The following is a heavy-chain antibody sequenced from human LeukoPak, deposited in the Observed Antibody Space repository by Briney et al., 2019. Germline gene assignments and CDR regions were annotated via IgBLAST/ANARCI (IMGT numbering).Heavy chain of an antibody. CDR2: ISGSGGST. CDR3: AKAGSSGWYNGY. Sequence: PGGSLRLSCAASGFTFSSYAMTWVRQAPGKGLEWVSAISGSGGSTYYADSVKGRFTISRDNSKNTLYLQMSSLRAEDTAVYYCAKAGSSGWYNGYWGQGTLVTVSS. J-gene: IGHJ4*02. V-gene: IGHV3-23*01. D-gene: IGHD6-19*01. CDR1: GFTFSSYA.